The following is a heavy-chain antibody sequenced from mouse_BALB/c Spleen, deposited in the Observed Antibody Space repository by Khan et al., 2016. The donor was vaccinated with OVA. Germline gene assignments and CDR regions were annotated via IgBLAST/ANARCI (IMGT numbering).Heavy chain of an antibody. V-gene: IGHV5-12*02. CDR2: ISNGGGFT. D-gene: IGHD1-3*01. J-gene: IGHJ4*01. CDR1: GFTFSDYY. CDR3: AIQLNGATDY. Sequence: EVELVESGGGLVQPGGSLKLSCATSGFTFSDYYIYWVRQTPEKRLEWVAYISNGGGFTYYPDTIEGRFTISRDNAKNTLYLQMSRLKSEDTAMYYCAIQLNGATDYWGQGTSVTVSS.